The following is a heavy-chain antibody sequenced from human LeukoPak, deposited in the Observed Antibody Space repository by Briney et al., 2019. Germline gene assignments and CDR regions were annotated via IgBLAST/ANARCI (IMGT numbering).Heavy chain of an antibody. D-gene: IGHD2-15*01. CDR1: GYTFTGYY. CDR3: ARDAAVVVAATRADAFDI. V-gene: IGHV1-2*02. Sequence: ASVKVSCKASGYTFTGYYMHWVRQAPGQGLEWMGWINPNSGGTNYAQKFQGRVTMTRDTSISTAYMELSRLRSDDTAVYYCARDAAVVVAATRADAFDIWGQGTMVTVSS. CDR2: INPNSGGT. J-gene: IGHJ3*02.